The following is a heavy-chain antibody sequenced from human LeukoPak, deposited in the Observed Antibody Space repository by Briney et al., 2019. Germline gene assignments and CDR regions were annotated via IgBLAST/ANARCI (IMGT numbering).Heavy chain of an antibody. CDR3: AKEGGTAYGDYEDAFDI. CDR1: GFTFSSYG. D-gene: IGHD4-17*01. CDR2: ISYDGSNK. Sequence: GGSLRLSCAASGFTFSSYGMHWVRQAPGKGLEWVAVISYDGSNKYYADSVKGRFTIPRDNSKNTLYLQMNSLRAEDTAVYYCAKEGGTAYGDYEDAFDIWGQGTMVTVSS. J-gene: IGHJ3*02. V-gene: IGHV3-30*18.